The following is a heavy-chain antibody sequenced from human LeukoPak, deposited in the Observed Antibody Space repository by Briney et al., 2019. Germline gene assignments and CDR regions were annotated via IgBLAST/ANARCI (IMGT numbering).Heavy chain of an antibody. V-gene: IGHV1-18*04. J-gene: IGHJ4*02. CDR2: ISAYNGNT. CDR1: GYTFTGYY. D-gene: IGHD1-1*01. CDR3: ASSDDPRPYYFDY. Sequence: GASVKVSCKASGYTFTGYYMHWVRQAPGQGLEWMGWISAYNGNTNYAQKLQGRVTMTTDTSTSTAYMELRSLRSDDTAVYYCASSDDPRPYYFDYWGQGTLVTVSS.